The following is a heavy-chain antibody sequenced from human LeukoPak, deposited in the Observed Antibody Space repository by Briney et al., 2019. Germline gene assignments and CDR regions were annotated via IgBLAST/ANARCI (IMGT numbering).Heavy chain of an antibody. CDR2: MYYSGST. Sequence: SETLSLTCTVSGGSISSSSYSWGWIRQPPGKGLEWIGSMYYSGSTYYNPSLKRRVTISVDTSKNQLSLNVSSVTAAETAVYYCLYGMDTWGQGTTVTVSS. V-gene: IGHV4-39*01. CDR1: GGSISSSSYS. J-gene: IGHJ6*02. CDR3: LYGMDT.